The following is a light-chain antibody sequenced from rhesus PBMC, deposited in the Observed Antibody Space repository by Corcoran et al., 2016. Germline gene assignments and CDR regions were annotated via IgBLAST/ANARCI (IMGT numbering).Light chain of an antibody. Sequence: DIQMTQSPSSLSASVGVRVTATCRASQGINEESSRYQQKPGKTPTLLIYAASRLKTGVSARFSGSGSGTDYTLTIRSLQPEDVATYYCLQDYPTPYSFGQGTKVEIK. J-gene: IGKJ2*01. V-gene: IGKV1-94*01. CDR2: AAS. CDR3: LQDYPTPYS. CDR1: QGINEE.